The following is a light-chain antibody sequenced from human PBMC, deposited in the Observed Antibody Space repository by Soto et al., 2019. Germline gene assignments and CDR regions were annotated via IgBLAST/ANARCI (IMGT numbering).Light chain of an antibody. CDR1: QSLGSN. CDR3: KQYNDWPLT. Sequence: VMTQSPATLSLSPGDTATLSCRASQSLGSNLAWYQQNPGQAPRLLIFAASTRATGVPARFSGSGSAPEFSLTISSLQSADCAVYFCKQYNDWPLTFGKGTKVEI. CDR2: AAS. J-gene: IGKJ1*01. V-gene: IGKV3-15*01.